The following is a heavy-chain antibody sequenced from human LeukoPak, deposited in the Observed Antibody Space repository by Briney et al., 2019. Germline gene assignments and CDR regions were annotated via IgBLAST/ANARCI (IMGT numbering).Heavy chain of an antibody. CDR3: ARRSWVEVYYYYYMDV. V-gene: IGHV3-48*03. CDR1: GFTFSSYE. J-gene: IGHJ6*03. Sequence: GGSLRLSCAASGFTFSSYEMNWVRQAPGKGLEWVSYISSSGSTIYYADSVKGRFTISRDNAKNSLYLQMNSLRAEDTALYYCARRSWVEVYYYYYMDVWGKGTTVTVSS. D-gene: IGHD6-13*01. CDR2: ISSSGSTI.